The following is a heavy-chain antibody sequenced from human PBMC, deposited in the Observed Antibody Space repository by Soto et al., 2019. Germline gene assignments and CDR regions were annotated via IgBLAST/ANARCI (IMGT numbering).Heavy chain of an antibody. CDR2: IYYSGSI. D-gene: IGHD3-10*01. V-gene: IGHV4-39*07. J-gene: IGHJ4*02. CDR1: GGSISSSSYY. Sequence: PSETLSLTCSVSGGSISSSSYYWGWIRQPPGKGLEWIGSIYYSGSIYYNPSLKSRVTISVDTSKNQFSLKLSSVTAADTAVYYCARAPRGNYGYPSSFDYWGQGTLVTVSS. CDR3: ARAPRGNYGYPSSFDY.